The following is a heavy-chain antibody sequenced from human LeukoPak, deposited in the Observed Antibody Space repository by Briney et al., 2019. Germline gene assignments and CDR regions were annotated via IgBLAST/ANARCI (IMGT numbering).Heavy chain of an antibody. CDR1: GFTFSTYA. CDR3: ARDVPYYYDSSGYYSPFDC. Sequence: GGSLRLSCAASGFTFSTYAMSWVRQAPGKGLEWVSDISGTGGRTYYADSVKGRFTISRDNSKNTVDLLMNSLRAEDTAIYYCARDVPYYYDSSGYYSPFDCWGQGTLVAVSS. CDR2: ISGTGGRT. J-gene: IGHJ4*02. V-gene: IGHV3-23*01. D-gene: IGHD3-22*01.